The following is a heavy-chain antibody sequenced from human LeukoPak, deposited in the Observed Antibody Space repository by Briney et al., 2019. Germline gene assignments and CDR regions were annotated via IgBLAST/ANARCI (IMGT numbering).Heavy chain of an antibody. Sequence: GGSLRLSCAASGFTFSSYGMHWVRQAPGKGLEWVAVISYDGSNKYYADSVKGRFTISRDNSKNTLYLQMNSLRAEDTAVYYCAKVKGVGATNVRFDYWGQGTLVTVSS. D-gene: IGHD1-26*01. CDR2: ISYDGSNK. CDR3: AKVKGVGATNVRFDY. V-gene: IGHV3-30*18. J-gene: IGHJ4*02. CDR1: GFTFSSYG.